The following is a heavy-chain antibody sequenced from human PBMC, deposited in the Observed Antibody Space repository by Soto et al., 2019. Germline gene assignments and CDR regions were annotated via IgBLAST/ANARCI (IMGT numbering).Heavy chain of an antibody. V-gene: IGHV4-34*01. D-gene: IGHD6-6*01. CDR2: INHSGST. J-gene: IGHJ4*02. CDR3: ARRGMYSSSYPHY. Sequence: SETLSLTCAVYGGSFSGYYWSLIRQPPGKGLEWIGEINHSGSTNYNPSLESRVTISVDTSKNQFSLKLSSVTAADTAVYYCARRGMYSSSYPHYWGQGTLVTVS. CDR1: GGSFSGYY.